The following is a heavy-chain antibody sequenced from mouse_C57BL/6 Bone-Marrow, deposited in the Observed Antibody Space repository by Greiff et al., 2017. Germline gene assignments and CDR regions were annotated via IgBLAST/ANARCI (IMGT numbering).Heavy chain of an antibody. Sequence: DVQLQESGPELVKPGASVKMSCKASGYTFTDYNMHWVKQSHGKSLEWIGYINPNNGGTSYNQKFKGKATLTVNKSSSTAYMELRSLTSEDSAVYDCARRRETAQANYAMDYWGQGTSVTVSS. CDR1: GYTFTDYN. J-gene: IGHJ4*01. CDR3: ARRRETAQANYAMDY. CDR2: INPNNGGT. V-gene: IGHV1-22*01. D-gene: IGHD3-2*02.